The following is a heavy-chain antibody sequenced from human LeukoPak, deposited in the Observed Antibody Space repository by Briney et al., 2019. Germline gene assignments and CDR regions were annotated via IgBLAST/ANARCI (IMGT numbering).Heavy chain of an antibody. J-gene: IGHJ3*02. CDR3: AKEYYYDSSGYYWGAFDI. D-gene: IGHD3-22*01. V-gene: IGHV3-9*01. Sequence: GGSLRLSCAASGFTFDDYAMHWVRQAPGKGLEWVSGISWNSGSIGYADSVKGRFTISRDNAKNSLYLQMNSLRAEDTALYYCAKEYYYDSSGYYWGAFDIWGQGSMVTVSS. CDR2: ISWNSGSI. CDR1: GFTFDDYA.